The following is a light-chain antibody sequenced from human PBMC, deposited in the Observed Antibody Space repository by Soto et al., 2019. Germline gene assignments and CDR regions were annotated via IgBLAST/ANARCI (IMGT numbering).Light chain of an antibody. J-gene: IGKJ2*01. V-gene: IGKV3D-15*01. CDR2: GAS. CDR1: QSVRTS. Sequence: EVVLTQSPATLSLSPGERATLYCRASQSVRTSLAWYQHKPGQAPRLVIYGASTRATGIPARFSGSGSGTEFTLTISSLQSEDFAIYYCQHYDNWPFTFGQGTKVDIK. CDR3: QHYDNWPFT.